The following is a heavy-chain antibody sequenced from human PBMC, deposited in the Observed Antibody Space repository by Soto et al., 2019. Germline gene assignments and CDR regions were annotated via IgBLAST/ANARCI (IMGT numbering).Heavy chain of an antibody. Sequence: WASVKVSCKASGYTLISYNMHWVRQAPGQRLEWMGWINAGNGNTKYSQKFQDRVTITSDTSASTAYMELSSLRSEDTAVYYRARGLLSVIITASDYWGQGTQVTVSS. CDR3: ARGLLSVIITASDY. CDR2: INAGNGNT. V-gene: IGHV1-3*01. D-gene: IGHD2-21*01. CDR1: GYTLISYN. J-gene: IGHJ4*02.